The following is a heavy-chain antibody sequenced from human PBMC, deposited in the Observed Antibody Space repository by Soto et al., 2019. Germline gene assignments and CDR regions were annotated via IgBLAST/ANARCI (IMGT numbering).Heavy chain of an antibody. CDR2: INAEGTTT. CDR3: ARLMIRETIDF. CDR1: GFTFGSYW. J-gene: IGHJ4*02. V-gene: IGHV3-74*01. D-gene: IGHD3-10*01. Sequence: EVQLVESGGGLVQPGGSLRLSCEASGFTFGSYWMNWVRQAPGKGLAWVSRINAEGTTTFYADSVKGRFTISRDNAKNTLYLDMHSLGAEDTAVYFCARLMIRETIDFWGQGTLVTVSP.